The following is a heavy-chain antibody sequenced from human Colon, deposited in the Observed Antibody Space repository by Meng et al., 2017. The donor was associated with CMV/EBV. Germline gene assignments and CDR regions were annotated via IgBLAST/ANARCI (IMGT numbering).Heavy chain of an antibody. CDR3: GKNRVES. CDR2: IKEDESEQ. D-gene: IGHD3-10*01. J-gene: IGHJ4*02. V-gene: IGHV3-7*01. CDR1: GFSFSNFW. Sequence: GESLKISCVASGFSFSNFWMSWVRQAPGKGLEWVANIKEDESEQFYADSVKGRFTISRDNAKNSLYLQMNSPRAGDTALYYCGKNRVESWGQGTLVTSPQ.